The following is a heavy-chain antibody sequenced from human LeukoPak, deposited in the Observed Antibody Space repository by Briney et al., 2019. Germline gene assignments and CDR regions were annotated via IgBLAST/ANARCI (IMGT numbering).Heavy chain of an antibody. CDR2: IYNGGNI. CDR1: GASISGYY. Sequence: SETLPLTCTVSGASISGYYWSWIRQTPRNGLEWIGSIYNGGNINYKPSLKSRVTISMDTSKSHFSLSLTSVTAADTAVYFCARASDIAVTGFDCWGQGLLVTVSS. CDR3: ARASDIAVTGFDC. V-gene: IGHV4-59*01. J-gene: IGHJ4*02. D-gene: IGHD6-19*01.